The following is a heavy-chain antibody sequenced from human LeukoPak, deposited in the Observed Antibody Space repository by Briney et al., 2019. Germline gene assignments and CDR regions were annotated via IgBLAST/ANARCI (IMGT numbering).Heavy chain of an antibody. Sequence: GGSLRPSCEASGVTFSSYVMSWVRQAPGKGPEWVSGISGSGGSTYYADFVKGRFAISRDNSKNTLYLQMNSLRAEDSAVYYCVQEGPRGLAFDVWGQGTKVTVSS. CDR1: GVTFSSYV. V-gene: IGHV3-23*01. CDR3: VQEGPRGLAFDV. CDR2: ISGSGGST. J-gene: IGHJ3*01.